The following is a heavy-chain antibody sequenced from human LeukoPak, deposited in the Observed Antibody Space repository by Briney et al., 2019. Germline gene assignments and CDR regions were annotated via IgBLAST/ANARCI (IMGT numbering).Heavy chain of an antibody. CDR1: GFTFSSYA. V-gene: IGHV3-23*01. CDR3: ANHLACGSTSCPPFDD. CDR2: ISGSGGST. J-gene: IGHJ4*02. Sequence: GGSLRLSCAASGFTFSSYAMSWVRQAPGKGLEWVSAISGSGGSTYYADSVKGRFTISRDNAKNSLYLQMNSLRAEDTAVYYCANHLACGSTSCPPFDDWGQGTLVTVSS. D-gene: IGHD2-2*01.